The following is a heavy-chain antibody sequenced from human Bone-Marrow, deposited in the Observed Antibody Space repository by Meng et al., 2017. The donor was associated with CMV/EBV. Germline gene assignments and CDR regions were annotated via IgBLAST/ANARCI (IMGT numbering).Heavy chain of an antibody. D-gene: IGHD2-15*01. Sequence: LSLTCAASGFTFSSYAMSWVRQAPGKGLEWVSAISGSGGSTYYADSVKGRFTISRDNSKNTLYLQMNSLRAEDTAVYYCARDQVEAFDYWGQGTLVTASS. CDR1: GFTFSSYA. V-gene: IGHV3-23*01. CDR2: ISGSGGST. CDR3: ARDQVEAFDY. J-gene: IGHJ4*02.